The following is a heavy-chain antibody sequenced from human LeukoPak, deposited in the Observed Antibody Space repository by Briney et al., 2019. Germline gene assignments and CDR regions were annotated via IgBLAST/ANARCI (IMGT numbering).Heavy chain of an antibody. CDR1: GYTFTSYD. V-gene: IGHV1-8*01. Sequence: ASVKVSCKASGYTFTSYDINWVRQVTGQGLEWMGWMNPNSGNTGYAQKFQGRVTMTRNTSISTAYMELSSLRSEDTAVYYCARVYYDFWSGYFLVDPWGQGTLVTVSS. J-gene: IGHJ5*02. D-gene: IGHD3-3*01. CDR2: MNPNSGNT. CDR3: ARVYYDFWSGYFLVDP.